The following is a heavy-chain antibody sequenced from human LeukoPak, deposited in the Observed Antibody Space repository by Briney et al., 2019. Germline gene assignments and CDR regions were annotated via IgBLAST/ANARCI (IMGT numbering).Heavy chain of an antibody. V-gene: IGHV3-13*04. CDR2: IGIAGDT. J-gene: IGHJ6*02. CDR3: ANQFDGYCISNSCYKYHGMDV. Sequence: PGGSLRLSCAASGFIFNNYDMHWVRQTTGKGLEWVSAIGIAGDTYYPGSVKGRFTISRDNSKNTLYLQMNSLRAEDTAVYYCANQFDGYCISNSCYKYHGMDVWGQGTTVTVSS. D-gene: IGHD2-2*02. CDR1: GFIFNNYD.